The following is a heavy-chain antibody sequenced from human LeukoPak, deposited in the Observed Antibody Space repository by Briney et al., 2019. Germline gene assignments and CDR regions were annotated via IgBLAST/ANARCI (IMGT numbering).Heavy chain of an antibody. J-gene: IGHJ3*02. Sequence: GGSLRLSCAGSGFIFSSNWMGWVRQAPGKGLEWVGNTKQDGSEKYYVDSVKGRFTISRDNAKNSVFLQMNSLRAEDSAVYYCAIIGDHSNAFDIWGQGTMVTVSS. CDR2: TKQDGSEK. CDR3: AIIGDHSNAFDI. D-gene: IGHD7-27*01. CDR1: GFIFSSNW. V-gene: IGHV3-7*01.